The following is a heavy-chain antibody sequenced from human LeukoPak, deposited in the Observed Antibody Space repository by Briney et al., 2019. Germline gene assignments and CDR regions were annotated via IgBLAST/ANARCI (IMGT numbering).Heavy chain of an antibody. Sequence: PGGSLRLSCAASGFTFSSYSMNWVRQAPGKGLEWVSSISSSSSYIYYADSVKGRFTISRDNAKNSLYLQMNSLRAEDTAVYYCARGPYDYIWGSYRSTDAFDIWGQGTMVTVSS. CDR1: GFTFSSYS. CDR2: ISSSSSYI. D-gene: IGHD3-16*02. V-gene: IGHV3-21*01. J-gene: IGHJ3*02. CDR3: ARGPYDYIWGSYRSTDAFDI.